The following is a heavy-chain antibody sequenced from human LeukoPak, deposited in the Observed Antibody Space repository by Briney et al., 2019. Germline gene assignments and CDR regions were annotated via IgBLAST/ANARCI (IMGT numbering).Heavy chain of an antibody. V-gene: IGHV1-69*13. Sequence: VASVKVSCKASGGTFSSYAISWVRQAPGQGLEWMGGIIPIFGTANYAQKFQGRVTITADESTSTAYMELSSLRSEDTAVYYCAREPITIFGRGAFDIWGQGTMVTVSS. J-gene: IGHJ3*02. CDR2: IIPIFGTA. CDR3: AREPITIFGRGAFDI. D-gene: IGHD3-3*01. CDR1: GGTFSSYA.